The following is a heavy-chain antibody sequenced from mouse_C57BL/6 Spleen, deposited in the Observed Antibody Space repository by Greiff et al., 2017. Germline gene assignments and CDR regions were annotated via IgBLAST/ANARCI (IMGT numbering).Heavy chain of an antibody. CDR3: ARGDYGSSYVGYFDV. D-gene: IGHD1-1*01. Sequence: QVQLKESGAELARPGASVKLSCKASGYTFTSYGISWVKQRTGQGLEWIGEIYPRSGNTYYNEKFKGKATLTADKSSSTAYMELRSLTSEDSAVYFCARGDYGSSYVGYFDVWGTGTTVTVSS. CDR1: GYTFTSYG. CDR2: IYPRSGNT. J-gene: IGHJ1*03. V-gene: IGHV1-81*01.